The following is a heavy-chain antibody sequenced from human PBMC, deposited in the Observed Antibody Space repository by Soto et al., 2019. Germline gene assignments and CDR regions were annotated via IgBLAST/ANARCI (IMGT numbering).Heavy chain of an antibody. V-gene: IGHV4-59*01. CDR3: ATSYGNAWYTY. CDR2: IYHSGGT. CDR1: GGAISTYY. D-gene: IGHD6-13*01. J-gene: IGHJ4*02. Sequence: SETLSLTCSVSGGAISTYYWNWLRQSPGKGLEWIGYIYHSGGTHYNPSLKSRLTTSVDRSKNQFSLHLTSVTAEDTAVYYCATSYGNAWYTYWGQGTQVTVSS.